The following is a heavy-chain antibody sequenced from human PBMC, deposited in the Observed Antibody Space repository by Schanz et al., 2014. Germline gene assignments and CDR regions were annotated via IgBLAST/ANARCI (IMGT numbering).Heavy chain of an antibody. D-gene: IGHD2-2*01. Sequence: QVQLVQSGAEVKKPGSSVKVSCKASGGTFSSYSMHWVRQAPGQGLEWMGIINLSGGSTNNAQKFQGRLTMTRDKSTSTAFMELSSLRYEDTALYYCARGTMPGTFDIWGQGTMVTVSS. CDR2: INLSGGST. J-gene: IGHJ3*02. CDR3: ARGTMPGTFDI. V-gene: IGHV1-46*01. CDR1: GGTFSSYS.